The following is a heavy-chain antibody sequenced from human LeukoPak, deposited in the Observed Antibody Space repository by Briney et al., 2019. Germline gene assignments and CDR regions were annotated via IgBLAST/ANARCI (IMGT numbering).Heavy chain of an antibody. V-gene: IGHV1-2*02. CDR1: GHTFTGYY. J-gene: IGHJ5*02. CDR2: INPNSGGT. D-gene: IGHD6-19*01. CDR3: ARSKKASSGWYGEYNWFDP. Sequence: ASVKVSCKASGHTFTGYYMHWVRQAPGQGLEWMGWINPNSGGTNYAQKFQGRVTMTRDTSISTAYMELSRLRSDDTAVYYCARSKKASSGWYGEYNWFDPWGQGTLVTVSS.